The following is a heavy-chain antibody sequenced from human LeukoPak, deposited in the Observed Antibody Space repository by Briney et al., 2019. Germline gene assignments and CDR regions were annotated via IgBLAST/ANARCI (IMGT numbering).Heavy chain of an antibody. CDR2: IIPIFGTA. D-gene: IGHD3-3*01. CDR1: GGTFSSYA. Sequence: ASVKVSCKASGGTFSSYAISWVRQAPGQGLEWMGGIIPIFGTANYAQKFQGRVTITADESTSTAYMELSSLRSEDTAVYYCARGPDFWSGRSFDYWGQGTLVTVSS. V-gene: IGHV1-69*13. CDR3: ARGPDFWSGRSFDY. J-gene: IGHJ4*02.